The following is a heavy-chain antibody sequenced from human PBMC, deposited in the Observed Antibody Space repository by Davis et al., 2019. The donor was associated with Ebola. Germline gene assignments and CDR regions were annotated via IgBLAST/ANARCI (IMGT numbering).Heavy chain of an antibody. CDR2: IKQDGSEK. V-gene: IGHV3-7*01. Sequence: GGSLRLSCAASGFSFSSYWMSWVRQAPGKGLEWVASIKQDGSEKYYVDSVKGRFTISRDNAKNSLYLQMNSLRDEDTAVYYCATMVVVVEHDYSYGMDVWGQGTTVTVSS. CDR1: GFSFSSYW. CDR3: ATMVVVVEHDYSYGMDV. J-gene: IGHJ6*02. D-gene: IGHD2-15*01.